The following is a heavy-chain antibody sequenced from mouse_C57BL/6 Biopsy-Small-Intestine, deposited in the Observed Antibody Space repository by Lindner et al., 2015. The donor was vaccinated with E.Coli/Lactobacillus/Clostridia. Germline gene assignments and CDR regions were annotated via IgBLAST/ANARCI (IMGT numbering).Heavy chain of an antibody. CDR2: IYIGNGHA. CDR1: GYSFTSYG. V-gene: IGHV1-58*01. J-gene: IGHJ4*01. CDR3: AKGELRPDYYAMDY. Sequence: VQLQESGAELVRPGSSVKMSCKISGYSFTSYGINWVKQRPGQGLEWIGYIYIGNGHAEYNEKFKAKATLTVDKSSSTAYMQLKSLTSEDSAVYYCAKGELRPDYYAMDYWGQGTSVTVSS. D-gene: IGHD1-1*01.